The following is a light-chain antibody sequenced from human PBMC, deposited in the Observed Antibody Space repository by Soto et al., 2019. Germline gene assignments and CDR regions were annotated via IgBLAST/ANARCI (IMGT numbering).Light chain of an antibody. CDR3: QTWGPGIVI. Sequence: QSVLTQSPSASASLGASVKLTCTLSSGHSSDAIAWHQKKPEKGPRFLMNLNSDGSHTKGDGIPDRFSGSTSGAERYLTIPSLQSEDEADYYCQTWGPGIVIFGGGTKLTVL. CDR2: LNSDGSH. V-gene: IGLV4-69*01. CDR1: SGHSSDA. J-gene: IGLJ2*01.